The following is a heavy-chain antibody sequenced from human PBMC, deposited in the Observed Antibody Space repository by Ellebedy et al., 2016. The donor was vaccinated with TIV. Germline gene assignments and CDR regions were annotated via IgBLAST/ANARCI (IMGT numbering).Heavy chain of an antibody. CDR2: IYTSGST. CDR1: GGSISNYY. V-gene: IGHV4-4*07. J-gene: IGHJ4*02. D-gene: IGHD3-10*01. Sequence: SETLSLXXTVSGGSISNYYWSWIRQPAGKGLEWIGRIYTSGSTNYNPSLKSRVTMSVDTAKNQFSLKLTSVTAADTAVYYCAREDSGRYRSFDYWGQGTLVTVSS. CDR3: AREDSGRYRSFDY.